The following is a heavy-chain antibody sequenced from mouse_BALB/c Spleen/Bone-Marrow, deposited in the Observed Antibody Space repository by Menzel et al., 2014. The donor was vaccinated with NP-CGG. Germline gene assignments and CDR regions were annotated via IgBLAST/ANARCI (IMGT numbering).Heavy chain of an antibody. Sequence: EVMLVESGPELVKPGASVKISCKASGYSFTGYFMNWVMQSHGKGLEWIGRINPYNGDTFYNQKFKGKATLTVDKSSNTAHMELRSLAAEDSAVYYCARIYDYDRGAWFAYWGQGTLVTVSA. V-gene: IGHV1-20*02. CDR3: ARIYDYDRGAWFAY. CDR2: INPYNGDT. CDR1: GYSFTGYF. D-gene: IGHD2-4*01. J-gene: IGHJ3*01.